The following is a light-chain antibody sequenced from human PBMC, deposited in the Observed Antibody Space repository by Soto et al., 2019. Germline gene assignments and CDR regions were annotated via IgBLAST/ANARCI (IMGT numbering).Light chain of an antibody. CDR3: SSSVGGRPGVV. Sequence: QSALTQPASVSGSPGQSITISCTGTSRDVGGYNYVSWYRQYPGKAPKLVIYDVSDRPSGVSDRFSGSKSGNTASLTISGLQAEDEADYYCSSSVGGRPGVVFGGGTKLTVL. J-gene: IGLJ2*01. CDR2: DVS. V-gene: IGLV2-14*01. CDR1: SRDVGGYNY.